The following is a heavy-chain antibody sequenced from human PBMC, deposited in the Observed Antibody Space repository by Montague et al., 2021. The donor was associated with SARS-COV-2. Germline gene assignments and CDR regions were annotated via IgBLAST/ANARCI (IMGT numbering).Heavy chain of an antibody. J-gene: IGHJ4*02. Sequence: SETLSLTRTVSGASVASGNFYWSWIRQLPGKGLEWIGYMYYTGHTNYNPSLESRVTMPVDPSKNQFSLTLTSVTAADTAVYYCARSRANVPSRPGFDYWGQGALVTGSS. CDR2: MYYTGHT. CDR3: ARSRANVPSRPGFDY. V-gene: IGHV4-61*01. D-gene: IGHD6-6*01. CDR1: GASVASGNFY.